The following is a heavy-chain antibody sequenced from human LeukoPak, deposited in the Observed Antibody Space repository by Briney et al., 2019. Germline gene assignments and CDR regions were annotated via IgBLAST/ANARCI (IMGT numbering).Heavy chain of an antibody. D-gene: IGHD3-10*01. V-gene: IGHV4-61*08. J-gene: IGHJ5*02. CDR2: IYYSVSP. CDR3: ARGGRGRYWFDP. CDR1: GDSVASGGYY. Sequence: PSETLSLTCTVSGDSVASGGYYWNWIRQPPGKGLEWIGYIYYSVSPNYNLSLKSRVTMSVDTSENPFSLKLTSMTAADTAVYYCARGGRGRYWFDPWGQGTLVTVSS.